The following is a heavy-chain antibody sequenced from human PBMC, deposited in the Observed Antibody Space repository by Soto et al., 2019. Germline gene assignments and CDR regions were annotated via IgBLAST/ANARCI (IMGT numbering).Heavy chain of an antibody. V-gene: IGHV3-66*01. CDR3: ARDTFGGAYDFWH. J-gene: IGHJ4*02. Sequence: EVQLVESGGGLVQPGGSLRLSCAASGFTVSNFYMTWVRQAPGKGLEWVSVISSGGSTYYAESVKGRFTISRNKSKNTLYLEMNSLRAGYTAVYYCARDTFGGAYDFWHGGQGTLVTVSS. CDR1: GFTVSNFY. D-gene: IGHD3-3*01. CDR2: ISSGGST.